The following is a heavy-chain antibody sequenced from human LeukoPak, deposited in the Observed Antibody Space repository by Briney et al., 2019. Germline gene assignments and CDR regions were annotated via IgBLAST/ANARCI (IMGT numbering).Heavy chain of an antibody. V-gene: IGHV3-48*03. D-gene: IGHD4-17*01. CDR1: GFPFSSYE. CDR3: ARDSVGDLLDY. Sequence: GGSLRLSCAGSGFPFSSYEMSWLRQAPGKGLEWVSHIDSSGITIYYGDSVKGRFTISRDNAKNSIYLQMDSLRVEDTAIYYCARDSVGDLLDYWGQGTPVTVSS. CDR2: IDSSGITI. J-gene: IGHJ4*02.